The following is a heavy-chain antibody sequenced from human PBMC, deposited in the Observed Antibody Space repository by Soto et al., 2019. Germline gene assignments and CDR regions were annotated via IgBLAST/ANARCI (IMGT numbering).Heavy chain of an antibody. V-gene: IGHV4-59*08. J-gene: IGHJ4*02. CDR1: GGSISSYY. Sequence: PSETLSLTCTVSGGSISSYYWSWIRQPPGKGLEWIGYIYYSGSTNYNPSLKSRVTISVDTSKNQFSLKLSSVTAADTAVYYCARLPTSVFTIFSVVTAPAGYFDYCGQRSLVTVSS. CDR2: IYYSGST. D-gene: IGHD3-3*01. CDR3: ARLPTSVFTIFSVVTAPAGYFDY.